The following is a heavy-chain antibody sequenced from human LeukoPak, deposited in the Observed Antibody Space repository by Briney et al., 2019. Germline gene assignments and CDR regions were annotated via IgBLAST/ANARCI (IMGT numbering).Heavy chain of an antibody. D-gene: IGHD3/OR15-3a*01. Sequence: PGGSLRLSCAASGFTFSSYWMNWARQAPGKGLEWVASINHNGNVNYYVDSVKGRFTISRDNSKNTLYLQMNSLRAEDTAVYYCARAMIQSGLDFDYWGQGTLVTVSS. CDR2: INHNGNVN. J-gene: IGHJ4*02. CDR3: ARAMIQSGLDFDY. V-gene: IGHV3-7*01. CDR1: GFTFSSYW.